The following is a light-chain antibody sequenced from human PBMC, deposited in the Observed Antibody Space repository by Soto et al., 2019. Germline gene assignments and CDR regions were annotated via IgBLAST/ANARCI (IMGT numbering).Light chain of an antibody. Sequence: QSALTQPPSVSGAPGQRVTISCTGCSSNIGAGYDVHWYQQRPGTAPKLLIFGNINRPSGVPDRFSGSKSGTSASLAITGLQAEDEGDYYCQSYDSTLSARDVFGTGTKVTVL. CDR2: GNI. V-gene: IGLV1-40*01. J-gene: IGLJ1*01. CDR3: QSYDSTLSARDV. CDR1: SSNIGAGYD.